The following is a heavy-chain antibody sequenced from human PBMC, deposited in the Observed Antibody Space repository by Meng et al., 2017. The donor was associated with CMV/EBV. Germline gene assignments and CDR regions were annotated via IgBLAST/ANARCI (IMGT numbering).Heavy chain of an antibody. CDR2: IGTAGDT. CDR1: GFTFSSYD. Sequence: GESLKISCAACGFTFSSYDMHWVRQATGKGLEWVSAIGTAGDTYYPGSVKGQFTISRENAKNSLYLQMNSLRAGDTAVYYCARGPRREYYDSSGYYLDYWGQGTLVTVSS. J-gene: IGHJ4*02. D-gene: IGHD3-22*01. CDR3: ARGPRREYYDSSGYYLDY. V-gene: IGHV3-13*03.